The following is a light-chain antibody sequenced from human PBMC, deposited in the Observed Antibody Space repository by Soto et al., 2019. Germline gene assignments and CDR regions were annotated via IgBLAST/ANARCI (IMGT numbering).Light chain of an antibody. CDR2: DAS. CDR3: QEGRAT. Sequence: DIQMTQSPSTLSASVGDRVTITCRASQSISSWLAWYQQKPGKAPKLLIYDASSLESGVPSRFSGSGSGTEFTLTISSLQPDDFATDYCQEGRATFGQGTKVEIK. CDR1: QSISSW. V-gene: IGKV1-5*01. J-gene: IGKJ1*01.